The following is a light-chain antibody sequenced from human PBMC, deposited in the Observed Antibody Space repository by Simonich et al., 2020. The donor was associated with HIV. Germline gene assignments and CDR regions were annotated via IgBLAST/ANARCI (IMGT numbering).Light chain of an antibody. V-gene: IGKV3-11*01. CDR2: DAS. Sequence: EIVLTQSPATLSLSPGEKATLSCRASQSVSSYLAWYQQKPGQAPRLLIYDASNRATGIPARCSGRGSGTDFTLTISSLEPEDFAVYYCQQRSNWRGTFGPGTKVDIK. J-gene: IGKJ3*01. CDR3: QQRSNWRGT. CDR1: QSVSSY.